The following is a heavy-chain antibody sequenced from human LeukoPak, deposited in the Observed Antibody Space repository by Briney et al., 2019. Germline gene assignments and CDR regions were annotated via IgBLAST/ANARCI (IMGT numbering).Heavy chain of an antibody. Sequence: PGGSLRLSCATSGFSFSSYAMSWVRQAPGKGLEWVSAISGSGGSTYYADSVKGRFTISRDNSKNTLYLQMNSLRAEDTAVYYCAKDRWVWFGPGDWFDPWGQGTLVTVSS. CDR3: AKDRWVWFGPGDWFDP. V-gene: IGHV3-23*01. CDR1: GFSFSSYA. J-gene: IGHJ5*02. D-gene: IGHD3-10*01. CDR2: ISGSGGST.